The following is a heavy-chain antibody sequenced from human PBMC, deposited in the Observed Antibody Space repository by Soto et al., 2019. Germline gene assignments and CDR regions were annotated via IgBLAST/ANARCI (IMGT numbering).Heavy chain of an antibody. CDR3: ARNGNRYCSGGSCYSGDWFDP. J-gene: IGHJ5*02. D-gene: IGHD2-15*01. CDR2: INHSGST. CDR1: GGSFSGYY. V-gene: IGHV4-34*01. Sequence: QVQLQQWGAGLLKPSETLSLTCAVYGGSFSGYYWSWIRQPPGKGLEWIGEINHSGSTNYNPSLKGRVTISVDTSKNQFSLKLSSVTAADTAVYYCARNGNRYCSGGSCYSGDWFDPWGQGTLVTVSS.